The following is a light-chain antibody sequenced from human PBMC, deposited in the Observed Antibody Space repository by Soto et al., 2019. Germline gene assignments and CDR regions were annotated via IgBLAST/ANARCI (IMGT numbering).Light chain of an antibody. CDR1: QSLSSY. Sequence: EIVLTQSPATLSLSPGERATLSFRASQSLSSYLAWYQQKPGQAPRLLIYDTSNRATDIPARFSGSGSGTDFTLTISSLEPEDFAVYYCQHRSNWSWTFGQGTKVDI. J-gene: IGKJ1*01. V-gene: IGKV3-11*01. CDR2: DTS. CDR3: QHRSNWSWT.